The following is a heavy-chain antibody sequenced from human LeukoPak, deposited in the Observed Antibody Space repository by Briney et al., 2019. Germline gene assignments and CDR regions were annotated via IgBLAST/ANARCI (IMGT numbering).Heavy chain of an antibody. Sequence: PSETLTLTCTVSGYSISSGYYWGWIRQPPGKGLEWIGSIYHSGSTYYNPSLKSRVTISVDTSKNQFSLKLSSVTGADTAVYYCARNGAYLLTSRIGGEDYFDYWGQGTLVTVSS. CDR2: IYHSGST. CDR3: ARNGAYLLTSRIGGEDYFDY. CDR1: GYSISSGYY. J-gene: IGHJ4*02. V-gene: IGHV4-38-2*02. D-gene: IGHD1-26*01.